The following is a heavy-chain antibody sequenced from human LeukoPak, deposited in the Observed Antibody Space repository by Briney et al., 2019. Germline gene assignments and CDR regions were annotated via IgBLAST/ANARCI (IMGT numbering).Heavy chain of an antibody. J-gene: IGHJ5*02. CDR1: GYSISSGYY. CDR2: IYHSGST. CDR3: VRGVGYYGSGSSNWFDP. D-gene: IGHD3-10*01. Sequence: SETLSLTCAVSGYSISSGYYWGWIRQPPGKGLEWIGSIYHSGSTYYNPSLKSRVTISVDTSKNQFSLKLSSVTAADTAVYYCVRGVGYYGSGSSNWFDPWGQGTLVTVSS. V-gene: IGHV4-38-2*01.